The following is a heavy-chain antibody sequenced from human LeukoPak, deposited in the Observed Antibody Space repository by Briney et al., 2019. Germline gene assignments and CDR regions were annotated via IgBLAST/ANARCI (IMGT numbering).Heavy chain of an antibody. V-gene: IGHV3-30-3*01. D-gene: IGHD2-8*01. J-gene: IGHJ6*02. CDR3: ARDSEMVYAFYYYGMDV. CDR1: GFTFSSYA. CDR2: ISYDGSNK. Sequence: GRSLRLSCAASGFTFSSYAMHWVRQAPGKGLEWVAVISYDGSNKYYADSVKGRFTISRDNSKNTLYLQMNSLRAEDTAVYYCARDSEMVYAFYYYGMDVWGQGTTVTVPS.